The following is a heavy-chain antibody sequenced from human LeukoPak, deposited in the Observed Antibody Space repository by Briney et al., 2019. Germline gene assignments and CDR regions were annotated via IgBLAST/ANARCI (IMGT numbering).Heavy chain of an antibody. D-gene: IGHD4/OR15-4a*01. CDR3: ARETISYGAFLFDY. V-gene: IGHV1-46*01. CDR2: INPSGGST. J-gene: IGHJ4*02. CDR1: GYTFTSYY. Sequence: ASVKVSCKASGYTFTSYYMHWVRQAPGQGLEWMGIINPSGGSTSYAQKFQGRVTISVDTSKNQFSLKLSSVTAADTAVYYCARETISYGAFLFDYWGQGTLVTVSS.